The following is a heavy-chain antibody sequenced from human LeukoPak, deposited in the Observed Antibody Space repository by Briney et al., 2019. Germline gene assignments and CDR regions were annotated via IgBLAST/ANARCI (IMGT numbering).Heavy chain of an antibody. CDR3: ASGYGSSGRFDY. Sequence: PSETLSLTCTVSGGSISSYYWSWIRQPPGKGLEWIGYVYYSGSTNYNPSLKSRVTISVDTSKNQFSLKLSSVTAADTAVYYCASGYGSSGRFDYWGQGTLVTVSS. CDR1: GGSISSYY. CDR2: VYYSGST. J-gene: IGHJ4*02. D-gene: IGHD3-10*01. V-gene: IGHV4-59*01.